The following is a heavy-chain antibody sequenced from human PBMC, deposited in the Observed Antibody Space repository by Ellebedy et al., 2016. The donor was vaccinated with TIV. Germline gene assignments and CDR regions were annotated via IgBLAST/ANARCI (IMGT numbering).Heavy chain of an antibody. D-gene: IGHD3-22*01. CDR1: GGTFSSYA. CDR2: IIPIFGTA. CDR3: ARASSGYSSFDY. J-gene: IGHJ4*02. V-gene: IGHV1-69*13. Sequence: SVKVSCXASGGTFSSYAISWVRQAPGQGLEWMGGIIPIFGTANYAQKFQGRVTITADESTSTAYMELSSLRSEDTAVYYCARASSGYSSFDYWGQGTLVTVSS.